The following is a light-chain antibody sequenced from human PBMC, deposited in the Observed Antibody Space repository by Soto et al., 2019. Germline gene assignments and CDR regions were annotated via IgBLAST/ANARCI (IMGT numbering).Light chain of an antibody. Sequence: EIVLTQSPGTLSLSPGERATLSCRASQSVSNNYLAWYQQKPGQAPRLLIYGASNRATGIPDRFSGSGSGTDFTLTISRLKPDDFAVYYCQQYGTSSWTFGQGTKVDI. CDR2: GAS. CDR3: QQYGTSSWT. V-gene: IGKV3-20*01. CDR1: QSVSNNY. J-gene: IGKJ1*01.